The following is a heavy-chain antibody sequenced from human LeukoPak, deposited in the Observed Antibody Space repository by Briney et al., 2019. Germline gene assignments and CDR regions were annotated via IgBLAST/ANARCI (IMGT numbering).Heavy chain of an antibody. CDR1: GFTFSSYG. CDR3: AKAPFWSGYYYYYYMDV. Sequence: HGGSLRLSCAASGFTFSSYGMHWVRQAPGKGLEWVAFLRYDGSNKYYADSVKGRFTISRDNSKNTLYLQMNSLRAEDTAVYYCAKAPFWSGYYYYYYMDVWGKGTTVTVSS. CDR2: LRYDGSNK. D-gene: IGHD3-3*01. V-gene: IGHV3-30*02. J-gene: IGHJ6*03.